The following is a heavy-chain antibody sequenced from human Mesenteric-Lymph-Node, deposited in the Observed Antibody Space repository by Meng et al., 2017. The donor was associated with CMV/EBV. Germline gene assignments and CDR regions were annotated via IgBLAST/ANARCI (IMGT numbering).Heavy chain of an antibody. V-gene: IGHV2-5*01. Sequence: TLGGCARRSSGGGVGWIRQPPGKALEVLALIYWNDDKRYNPSLKSRLTITKDTSKNHVVLTMTNMDPVDTATYYCAHRVTSPSPLDYWGQGTLVTVSS. J-gene: IGHJ4*02. CDR3: AHRVTSPSPLDY. CDR2: IYWNDDK. CDR1: GCARRSSGGG.